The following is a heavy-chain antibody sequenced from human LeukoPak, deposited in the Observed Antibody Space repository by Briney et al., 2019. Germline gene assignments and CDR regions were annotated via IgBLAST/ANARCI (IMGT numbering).Heavy chain of an antibody. CDR3: ARAMVRGMWDYFDY. CDR2: MNPNSGNT. Sequence: GASVKVSCKASGYTFISYDINWVRQATGQGLEWMGWMNPNSGNTGYAQKFQGRVTMTRNTSISTAYMELSSLRSEDTAVYYCARAMVRGMWDYFDYWGQGTLVTVSS. V-gene: IGHV1-8*01. CDR1: GYTFISYD. J-gene: IGHJ4*02. D-gene: IGHD3-10*01.